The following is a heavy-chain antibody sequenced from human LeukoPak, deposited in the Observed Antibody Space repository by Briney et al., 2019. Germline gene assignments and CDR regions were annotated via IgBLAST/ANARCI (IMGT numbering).Heavy chain of an antibody. CDR2: IYSGGTT. CDR3: ATGGRSGVALEQ. CDR1: GFIASSNY. V-gene: IGHV3-53*01. J-gene: IGHJ4*02. D-gene: IGHD1/OR15-1a*01. Sequence: GGSLRLTCVVSGFIASSNYISWVRQAPRGGLEWISLIYSGGTTYYSDSVMGRFTISRDNSKTTLFLQMNSLKAEDTAVYYCATGGRSGVALEQWGQGTLVTVSS.